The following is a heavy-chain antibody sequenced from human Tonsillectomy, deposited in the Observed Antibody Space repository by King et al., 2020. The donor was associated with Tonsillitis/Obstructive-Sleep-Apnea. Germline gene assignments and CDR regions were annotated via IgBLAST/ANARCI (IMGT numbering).Heavy chain of an antibody. Sequence: VQLVESGGGLVQPGGSLRLSCAASGFTFSSYAMSWVRQAPGKGLEWVSAISGSGGSTYYADSVKGRFTISRDNSKNTRYLQNNSLRAEDTAVYYCAKDKAAGSLRGYFDYWGQGTLVTVSS. CDR1: GFTFSSYA. D-gene: IGHD6-13*01. CDR2: ISGSGGST. V-gene: IGHV3-23*04. CDR3: AKDKAAGSLRGYFDY. J-gene: IGHJ4*02.